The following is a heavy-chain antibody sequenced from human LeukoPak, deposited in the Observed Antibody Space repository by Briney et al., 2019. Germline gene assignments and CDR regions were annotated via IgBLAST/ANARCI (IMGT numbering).Heavy chain of an antibody. Sequence: PGGSLRLSCAASGFTFSNAWMNWVRQAPGKGLEWVSYISSSGSTIYYADSVKGRFTISRDNAKNSLYLQMNSLRAEDTAVYYCARVGAAAGAVGHWFDPWGQGTLVTVSS. V-gene: IGHV3-48*04. D-gene: IGHD6-13*01. CDR2: ISSSGSTI. CDR1: GFTFSNAW. CDR3: ARVGAAAGAVGHWFDP. J-gene: IGHJ5*02.